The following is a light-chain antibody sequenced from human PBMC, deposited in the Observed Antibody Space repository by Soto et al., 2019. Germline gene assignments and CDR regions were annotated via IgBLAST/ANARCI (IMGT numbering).Light chain of an antibody. V-gene: IGLV2-14*01. CDR1: SSDVGGYNY. J-gene: IGLJ1*01. CDR2: DVS. Sequence: QSALTQPASVSGPPGQSITISCTGTSSDVGGYNYVSWYQQHPGKAPKLMIYDVSNRPSGVSNRFSGSKSGNTASLTISGLQAEDEADYYCSSYKSSTYVFGTGTKVTVL. CDR3: SSYKSSTYV.